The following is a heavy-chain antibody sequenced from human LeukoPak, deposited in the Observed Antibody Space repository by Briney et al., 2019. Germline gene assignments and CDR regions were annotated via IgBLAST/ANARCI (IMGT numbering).Heavy chain of an antibody. CDR2: ISTYNANT. Sequence: ASVKVSCKASGYTFFNYAISWVRQAPGQGLEWMGWISTYNANTNYAQKLQGRVTVTTDTSTSTAYMELRSLRSDDTAVYYCARVSLGYCSGGTCYFQDHWGQGTLVTVSS. J-gene: IGHJ4*02. V-gene: IGHV1-18*01. D-gene: IGHD2-15*01. CDR3: ARVSLGYCSGGTCYFQDH. CDR1: GYTFFNYA.